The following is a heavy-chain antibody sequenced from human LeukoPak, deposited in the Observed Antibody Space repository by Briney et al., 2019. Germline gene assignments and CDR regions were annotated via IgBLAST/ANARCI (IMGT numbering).Heavy chain of an antibody. CDR3: ARGECSGGSCYGDWFDP. J-gene: IGHJ5*02. Sequence: SETLSLTCAVSGGSISSGGYYWSRIRQHPGKGLEWIGYIYYSGSTYYNPSLKSRVTISVDTSKNQFSLKLSSVTAADTAVYYCARGECSGGSCYGDWFDPWGQGTLVTVSS. CDR1: GGSISSGGYY. CDR2: IYYSGST. V-gene: IGHV4-31*11. D-gene: IGHD2-15*01.